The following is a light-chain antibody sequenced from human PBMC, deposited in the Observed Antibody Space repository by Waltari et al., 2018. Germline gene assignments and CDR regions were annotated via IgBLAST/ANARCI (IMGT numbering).Light chain of an antibody. J-gene: IGLJ3*02. CDR2: VNSDGSH. V-gene: IGLV4-69*01. CDR3: QTGGHGTWV. CDR1: SGHSSNV. Sequence: QLVLTQSPSASASLGASVKLTCTLSSGHSSNVIAWHQQQPEKGPRYLMKVNSDGSHSKGDEIPDRFSGSSSGAERYLPISSVQSEDEADYYCQTGGHGTWVFGGGTKLTVL.